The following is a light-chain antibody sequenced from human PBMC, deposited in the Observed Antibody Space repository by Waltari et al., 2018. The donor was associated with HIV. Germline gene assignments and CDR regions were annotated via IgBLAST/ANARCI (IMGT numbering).Light chain of an antibody. V-gene: IGKV1-39*01. CDR1: QSITYF. CDR3: QQSDSFPYT. Sequence: DIQMTQSPSPPSASVGDTVVISCRASQSITYFLNWYQLKPGKAPALLISGASSLQSGVPSRFVGSGSGTDFTLTIKNLQPGDFATYFCQQSDSFPYTFGPGTKLDI. CDR2: GAS. J-gene: IGKJ2*01.